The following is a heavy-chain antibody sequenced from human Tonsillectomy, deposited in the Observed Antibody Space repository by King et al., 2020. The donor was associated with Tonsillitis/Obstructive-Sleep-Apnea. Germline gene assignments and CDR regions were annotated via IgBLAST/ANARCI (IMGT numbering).Heavy chain of an antibody. CDR2: IDWDDDK. J-gene: IGHJ6*03. Sequence: VTLKESGPALVKPTQTLTLTCTFSGFSLSTSGMCVSWIRQPPGKALEWLARIDWDDDKYYSTSLKTRLTISKDTSKNQVVLTMTNMDPVDTATYYCARIQRWDYSYYMDVWGKGTTVTVSS. CDR1: GFSLSTSGMC. D-gene: IGHD4-23*01. CDR3: ARIQRWDYSYYMDV. V-gene: IGHV2-70*15.